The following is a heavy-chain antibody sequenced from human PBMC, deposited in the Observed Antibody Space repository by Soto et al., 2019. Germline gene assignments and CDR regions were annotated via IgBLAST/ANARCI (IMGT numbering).Heavy chain of an antibody. D-gene: IGHD2-2*02. CDR2: ISSRSDI. J-gene: IGHJ6*02. CDR3: AREYTAWPLAYGLDV. CDR1: GFTFSNFS. V-gene: IGHV3-21*01. Sequence: PGGVLRLSCVGSGFTFSNFSINWVRQAPGKGLEWVSSISSRSDIYYADSLKGRFTISRDNAKNSVSLQMNSLRAEDTAVYYCAREYTAWPLAYGLDVWGQGTTVTVSS.